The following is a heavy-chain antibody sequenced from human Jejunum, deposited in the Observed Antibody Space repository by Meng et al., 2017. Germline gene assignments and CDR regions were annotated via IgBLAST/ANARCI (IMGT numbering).Heavy chain of an antibody. J-gene: IGHJ5*02. CDR1: GYTFTTYL. V-gene: IGHV1-46*01. CDR3: TREAPGTYWFDP. CDR2: ISPSSDYT. Sequence: QVQRGEAGGEVQKPGASVKVPWNASGYTFTTYLMHWVRQAPGQGLEYMGIISPSSDYTKYAQKFKGRVTMTRDMSTSTVYMELSSLRSEDTAVYYCTREAPGTYWFDPWGQGTLVTVSS.